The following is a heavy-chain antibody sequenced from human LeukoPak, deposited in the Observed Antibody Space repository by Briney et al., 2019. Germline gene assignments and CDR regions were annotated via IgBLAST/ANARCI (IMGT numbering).Heavy chain of an antibody. CDR3: ARDLYSSSSGVYYYYMDV. CDR1: GFTFSSYS. Sequence: GGSLRLSCAASGFTFSSYSMNWVRQAPGKGLEWVSYISSSSSTIYYADSVKGRFTISRDNAKNSLYLQMNSLRAEDTAVYYCARDLYSSSSGVYYYYMDVWGKGTTVTVSS. J-gene: IGHJ6*03. D-gene: IGHD6-6*01. V-gene: IGHV3-48*01. CDR2: ISSSSSTI.